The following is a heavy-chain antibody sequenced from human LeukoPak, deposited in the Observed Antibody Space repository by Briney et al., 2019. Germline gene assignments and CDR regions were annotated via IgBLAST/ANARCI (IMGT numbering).Heavy chain of an antibody. CDR2: IYYSGST. J-gene: IGHJ4*02. V-gene: IGHV4-59*08. CDR1: GGSISSYY. Sequence: PSETLSLTCTVSGGSISSYYWSWIRQPPGKGLEWIGYIYYSGSTNYNPSLKSRVTISVDTSKNQFSLKLSSVTAADTAVYYCARLAPNWGSYYFDYWGQGTLVTVSS. CDR3: ARLAPNWGSYYFDY. D-gene: IGHD7-27*01.